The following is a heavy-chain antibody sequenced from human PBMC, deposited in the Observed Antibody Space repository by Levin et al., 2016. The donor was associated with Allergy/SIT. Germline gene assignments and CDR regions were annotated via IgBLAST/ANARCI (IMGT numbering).Heavy chain of an antibody. V-gene: IGHV3-21*01. Sequence: WIRQPPGKGLEWVSSISSTSAYIYYADSVKGRFTISRDNAENSLFLEMHSLRAEDTAVYYCAVDSHGGFDYWGQGTLVTVSS. J-gene: IGHJ4*02. CDR3: AVDSHGGFDY. CDR2: ISSTSAYI.